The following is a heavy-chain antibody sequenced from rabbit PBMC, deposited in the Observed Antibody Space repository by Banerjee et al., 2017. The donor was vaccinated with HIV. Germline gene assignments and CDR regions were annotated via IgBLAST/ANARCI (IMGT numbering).Heavy chain of an antibody. D-gene: IGHD7-1*01. CDR2: FYAGNSGST. J-gene: IGHJ4*01. CDR1: GFSFSSSYY. Sequence: QQQLEESGGGLVKPGGTLTLTCKASGFSFSSSYYMCWVRQAPGKGLEWIGTFYAGNSGSTYYASWAKGRFTITRNTNLNTVDLQMTSLTAADTATYFCAREDCTGDADNGSYYFDLWGPGTLVTVS. CDR3: AREDCTGDADNGSYYFDL. V-gene: IGHV1S45*01.